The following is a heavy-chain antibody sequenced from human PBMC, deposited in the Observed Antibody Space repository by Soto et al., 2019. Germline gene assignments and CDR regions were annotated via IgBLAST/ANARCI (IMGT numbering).Heavy chain of an antibody. V-gene: IGHV5-51*01. CDR3: ARHHGSPGSYFGLDV. Sequence: ESLKISCKGSGYSFTSYWINWVRQMPGKGLEWMGIIYPGDSDTRYSPSFQGQVTISADKSIDTAYLQWRSLKASDTAVYYCARHHGSPGSYFGLDVWGQGTPVTVYS. D-gene: IGHD6-13*01. CDR2: IYPGDSDT. J-gene: IGHJ6*02. CDR1: GYSFTSYW.